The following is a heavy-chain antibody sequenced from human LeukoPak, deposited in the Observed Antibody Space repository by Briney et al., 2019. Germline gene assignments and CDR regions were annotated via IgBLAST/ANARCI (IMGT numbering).Heavy chain of an antibody. D-gene: IGHD6-13*01. Sequence: GGSLRLSCAASGFTFSTYSMNWVRQAPGKGLEWVSSIGTTSTSIYYADSVKGRFTISRDNSKNTLYVQMNSLRAEDTAVYYCAKEGYSRGYYSYYYMDVWGKGTTVTVSS. J-gene: IGHJ6*03. CDR2: IGTTSTSI. CDR1: GFTFSTYS. V-gene: IGHV3-21*01. CDR3: AKEGYSRGYYSYYYMDV.